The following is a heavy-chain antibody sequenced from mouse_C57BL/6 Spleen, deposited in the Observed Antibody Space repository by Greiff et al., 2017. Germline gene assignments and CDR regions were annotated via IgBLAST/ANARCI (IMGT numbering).Heavy chain of an antibody. CDR1: GYTFTDYE. Sequence: QVQLKQSGAELVRPGASVTLSCKASGYTFTDYEMHWVKPTPVHGLEWIGAIDPETGGTAYNQKFQGKAILTADKSSSTAYMDLRCLTSEDSSVYYCTSSGTAMDYWGQGTSVTVSS. V-gene: IGHV1-15*01. CDR2: IDPETGGT. D-gene: IGHD4-1*01. J-gene: IGHJ4*01. CDR3: TSSGTAMDY.